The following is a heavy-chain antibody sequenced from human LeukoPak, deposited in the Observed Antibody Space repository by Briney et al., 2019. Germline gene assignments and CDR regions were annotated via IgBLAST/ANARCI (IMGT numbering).Heavy chain of an antibody. J-gene: IGHJ4*02. V-gene: IGHV4-39*01. CDR2: WHHSGIT. Sequence: SESLSLTCTVSGASIISGNYFWGWVRQPPGKRLEWIGSWHHSGITDYNPSLKSRVTIVADTSKNQFSLKLASVAAADSAVYFCARQYEFWGQGTLVTVSS. CDR3: ARQYEF. D-gene: IGHD3-10*01. CDR1: GASIISGNYF.